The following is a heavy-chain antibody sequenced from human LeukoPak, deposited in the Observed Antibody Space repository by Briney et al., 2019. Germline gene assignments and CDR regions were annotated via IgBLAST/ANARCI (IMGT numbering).Heavy chain of an antibody. J-gene: IGHJ3*02. D-gene: IGHD3-3*01. V-gene: IGHV3-30*03. CDR2: ISYDGSNK. Sequence: GRSLRLSCAASGFTFSSYGMHWVRQAPGKGLEWVAVISYDGSNKYYADSVKGRFTISRDNSKNTLYLQMNSLRSDDTAVYYCARSPPITIFGVEAFDIWGQGTMVTVSS. CDR3: ARSPPITIFGVEAFDI. CDR1: GFTFSSYG.